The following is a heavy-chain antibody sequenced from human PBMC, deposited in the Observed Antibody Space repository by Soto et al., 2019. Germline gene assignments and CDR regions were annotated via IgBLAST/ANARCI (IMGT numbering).Heavy chain of an antibody. Sequence: GGSLRLSCAASGFTFSSYAMSWVRQAPGKGLEFVSAISGSGGSTYYADSVQGRFTISRDNSKNTLYLQMNSLRAEDTAVYYCAKDRKLAAAGTRFDYWGQGTLVTVSS. CDR1: GFTFSSYA. CDR2: ISGSGGST. D-gene: IGHD6-13*01. J-gene: IGHJ4*02. V-gene: IGHV3-23*01. CDR3: AKDRKLAAAGTRFDY.